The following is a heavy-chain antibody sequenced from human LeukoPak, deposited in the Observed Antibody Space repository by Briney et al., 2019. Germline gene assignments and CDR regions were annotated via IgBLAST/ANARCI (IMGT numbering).Heavy chain of an antibody. D-gene: IGHD3-3*01. CDR2: IRYDGSNK. J-gene: IGHJ4*02. V-gene: IGHV3-30*02. CDR1: YG. Sequence: YGXHWXRQAPGKGLEGXAFIRYDGSNKYYADSVKGRFTISRENSKNTLYLQINSLRAEDTAVYYCSKSLRVGGYDFYYYCGQGTLVTVSS. CDR3: SKSLRVGGYDFYYY.